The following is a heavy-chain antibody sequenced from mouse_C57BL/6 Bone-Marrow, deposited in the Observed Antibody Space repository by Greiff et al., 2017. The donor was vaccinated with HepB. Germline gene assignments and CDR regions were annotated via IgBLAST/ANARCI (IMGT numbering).Heavy chain of an antibody. CDR1: GYSFTGYY. D-gene: IGHD2-5*01. Sequence: EVKLQQSGPELVKPGASVKISCKASGYSFTGYYMNWVKQSPEKSLEWIGEINPSTGGTTYNQKFKAKATLTVDKSSSTAYMQLKSLTSEDSAVYYCARSGSNYDSAMDYWGQGTSVTVSS. V-gene: IGHV1-42*01. J-gene: IGHJ4*01. CDR3: ARSGSNYDSAMDY. CDR2: INPSTGGT.